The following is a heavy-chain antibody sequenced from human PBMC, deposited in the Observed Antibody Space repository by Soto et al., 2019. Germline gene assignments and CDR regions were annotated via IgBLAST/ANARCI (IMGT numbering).Heavy chain of an antibody. CDR3: THRHSLVRGINCFDS. CDR2: IYWDGDK. J-gene: IGHJ5*01. Sequence: QITLKESGPSLVKPTDTLTLTCTFSGFSLVTSGVGVAWIRQPPGKALEWLALIYWDGDKRYSSSLKNRLTITKDTPKNQVVLTMANMDPVDTATYYCTHRHSLVRGINCFDSWGQGTLVTVSS. V-gene: IGHV2-5*02. CDR1: GFSLVTSGVG. D-gene: IGHD3-10*01.